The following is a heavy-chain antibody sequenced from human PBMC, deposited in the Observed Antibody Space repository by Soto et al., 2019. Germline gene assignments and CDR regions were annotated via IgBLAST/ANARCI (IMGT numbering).Heavy chain of an antibody. CDR1: GFTFSSYV. V-gene: IGHV3-30*18. CDR3: AKDPHPYYYDSSGYYVGDYYYGMDV. CDR2: ISYDGSNK. J-gene: IGHJ6*02. Sequence: GGSLRLSCAASGFTFSSYVMHWVRQAQGKGLEWVAVISYDGSNKYYADSVKGRFTISRDNSKNTLYLQMNSLRAEDTAVYYCAKDPHPYYYDSSGYYVGDYYYGMDVWGQGTTVTVSS. D-gene: IGHD3-22*01.